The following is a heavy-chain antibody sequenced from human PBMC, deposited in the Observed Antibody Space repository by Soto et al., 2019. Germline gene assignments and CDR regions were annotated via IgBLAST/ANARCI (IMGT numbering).Heavy chain of an antibody. CDR2: IGGSNTDR. CDR3: AKDALSYNGNWGWFDS. CDR1: RFIFSDYA. J-gene: IGHJ5*01. Sequence: DVQLLQSGGGLVQPGGSLTLSCAASRFIFSDYAMNGVRQAPGKGLEWVSSIGGSNTDRYYADSVKGRFIISRDNSKNTMYLQMNSLIDDDTAVYYCAKDALSYNGNWGWFDSWGQGTLVTVSS. D-gene: IGHD7-27*01. V-gene: IGHV3-23*01.